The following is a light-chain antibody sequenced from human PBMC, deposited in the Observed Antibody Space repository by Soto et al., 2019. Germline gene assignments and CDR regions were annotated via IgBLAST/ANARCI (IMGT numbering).Light chain of an antibody. Sequence: QSVLTQPPSASGTHGQRVTISCSGSSSNIGSNYVYWYQQLPGTAPKLLIYRNNQRPSGVPDRFSGSKSGTSASLAISGLRSEDEADYYCAAWDDSLSAYYVFGTGTKVTV. CDR2: RNN. V-gene: IGLV1-47*01. J-gene: IGLJ1*01. CDR3: AAWDDSLSAYYV. CDR1: SSNIGSNY.